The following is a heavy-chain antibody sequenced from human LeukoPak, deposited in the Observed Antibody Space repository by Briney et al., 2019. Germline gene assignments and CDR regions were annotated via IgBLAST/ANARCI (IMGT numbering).Heavy chain of an antibody. CDR3: GSGPVGTTVP. D-gene: IGHD1-1*01. CDR1: GFTFSDYA. J-gene: IGHJ5*02. V-gene: IGHV3-48*01. Sequence: GGSLRLSCVASGFTFSDYAMNWVRQAPGKGLEWLSYISSSGSTIYYADSVKGRFTISRDNAKNSLYLQMHSLIAADTAVYYCGSGPVGTTVPWGQGTLVTVSS. CDR2: ISSSGSTI.